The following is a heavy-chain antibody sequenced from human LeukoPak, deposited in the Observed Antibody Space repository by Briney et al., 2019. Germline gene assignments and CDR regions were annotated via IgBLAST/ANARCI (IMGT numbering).Heavy chain of an antibody. D-gene: IGHD3-10*01. Sequence: PSETLSLTCTVSGGSMTYDYWSWIRRTPGMRLEWLGYIYTTGSTRYNPSLKSRVTISLDTSKTQFSLRLRSVTAADTAVYYCARHFRRDYSASGASQYYHYIDVWGKGTTVTVSS. CDR3: ARHFRRDYSASGASQYYHYIDV. CDR1: GGSMTYDY. V-gene: IGHV4-59*08. J-gene: IGHJ6*03. CDR2: IYTTGST.